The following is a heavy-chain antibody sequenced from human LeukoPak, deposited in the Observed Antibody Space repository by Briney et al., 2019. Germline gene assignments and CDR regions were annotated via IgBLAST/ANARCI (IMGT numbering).Heavy chain of an antibody. CDR1: GFTFRSYE. CDR3: ARILDSAWGELGY. Sequence: GGSLTLSCEDSGFTFRSYEMNWVRQAPGKGLEWIAYLSSSGSAFSYADSVKGRLTISRDNSKNTLYLQMNSLRAEDTAVYYCARILDSAWGELGYWGQGTLVTVSS. V-gene: IGHV3-48*03. J-gene: IGHJ4*02. CDR2: LSSSGSAF. D-gene: IGHD6-19*01.